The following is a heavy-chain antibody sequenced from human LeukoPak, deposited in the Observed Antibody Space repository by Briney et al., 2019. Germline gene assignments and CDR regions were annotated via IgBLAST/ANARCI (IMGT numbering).Heavy chain of an antibody. V-gene: IGHV3-30*18. CDR1: GFTFSSYG. J-gene: IGHJ4*02. Sequence: GGSLRLSCAASGFTFSSYGMHWVRQAPGKGLEWVAVISYDGSNKYYADSVKGRFTISRDNSKNTLYLQMNSLRAEDTAVYYCAKADEMNMDYWGQGTLVTVSS. CDR3: AKADEMNMDY. CDR2: ISYDGSNK. D-gene: IGHD2/OR15-2a*01.